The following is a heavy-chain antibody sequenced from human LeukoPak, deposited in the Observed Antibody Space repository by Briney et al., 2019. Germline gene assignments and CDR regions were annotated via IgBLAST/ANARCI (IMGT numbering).Heavy chain of an antibody. Sequence: SSETLSLTCTVSGGSISSSSYYWGWIRQPPGKGLEWIGSIYYSGSTYYNPSLKSRVTISVDTSKNQFSLKLSSVTAADTAVYYCARPRGGSGSYYTDWGQGTLVTVSS. CDR2: IYYSGST. J-gene: IGHJ4*02. CDR3: ARPRGGSGSYYTD. CDR1: GGSISSSSYY. D-gene: IGHD3-10*01. V-gene: IGHV4-39*01.